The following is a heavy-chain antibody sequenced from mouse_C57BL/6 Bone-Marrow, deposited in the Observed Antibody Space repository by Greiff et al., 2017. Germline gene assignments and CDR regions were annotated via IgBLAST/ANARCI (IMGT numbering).Heavy chain of an antibody. CDR2: INPSTGGT. J-gene: IGHJ3*01. V-gene: IGHV1-42*01. CDR1: GYSFTGYY. Sequence: EVQGVESGPELVKPGASVKISCKASGYSFTGYYMNWVKQSPEKSLEWIGEINPSTGGTTYNQKFKAKATLTVDKSSSTAYMQLKSLTSEDSAVYYCAGGGNYGFAYWGQGTLVTVSA. CDR3: AGGGNYGFAY. D-gene: IGHD2-1*01.